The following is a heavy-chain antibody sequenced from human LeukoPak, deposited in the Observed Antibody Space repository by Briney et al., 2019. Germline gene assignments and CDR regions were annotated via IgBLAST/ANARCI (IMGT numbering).Heavy chain of an antibody. CDR2: IRYDGSNK. J-gene: IGHJ4*02. CDR1: GFSFSNYG. V-gene: IGHV3-30*02. CDR3: AKEGTDDY. Sequence: PGGSLRLSCAASGFSFSNYGMHWVRQAPGKGLEWVAFIRYDGSNKYYTDSVKGRFTISRDNSKNTLYLQMNSLRAEDTAVYYCAKEGTDDYRGQGTLVTVSS. D-gene: IGHD3/OR15-3a*01.